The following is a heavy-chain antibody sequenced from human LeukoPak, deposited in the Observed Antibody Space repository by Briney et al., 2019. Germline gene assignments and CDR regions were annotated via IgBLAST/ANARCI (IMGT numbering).Heavy chain of an antibody. D-gene: IGHD6-13*01. CDR2: MNPNSGNT. J-gene: IGHJ6*02. V-gene: IGHV1-8*01. CDR3: ARDGGSSWYWGYYYYYGMDV. Sequence: ASVKVSCKASGYTFTSYDINWVRQATGQGLEWMGWMNPNSGNTGYAQKFQGRVTMTRNTSISTAYMELSSLRSEDTAVYYCARDGGSSWYWGYYYYYGMDVWGQGTTVTVSS. CDR1: GYTFTSYD.